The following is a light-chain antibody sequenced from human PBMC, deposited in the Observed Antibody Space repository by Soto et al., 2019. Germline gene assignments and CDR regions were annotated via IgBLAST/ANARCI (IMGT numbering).Light chain of an antibody. V-gene: IGLV2-11*01. CDR3: SSYVAPSPYV. J-gene: IGLJ1*01. CDR1: SSDVGGYDF. Sequence: QSALTQPRSVSGSPGQSVTISCTGTSSDVGGYDFVSWHQHHPGKAPKVIMYDVNKRPSGVPDRFSGSKSGNTASLTISGLQAEDEAEYYCSSYVAPSPYVFGTGTKLTVL. CDR2: DVN.